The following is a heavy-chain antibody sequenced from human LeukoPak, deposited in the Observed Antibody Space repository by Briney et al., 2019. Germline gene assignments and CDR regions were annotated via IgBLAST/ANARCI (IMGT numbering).Heavy chain of an antibody. V-gene: IGHV1-2*02. CDR1: GYTFTDYY. CDR3: AREVGVVAHQGGWFDP. D-gene: IGHD2-2*01. Sequence: GASVKVSCKASGYTFTDYYLHWVRQAPGQGLEWIGRINPNSGGTNYAQKFHGRVTATRDTSINTAYMELSRLTSDDTASYYCAREVGVVAHQGGWFDPWGQGTLVTVSS. CDR2: INPNSGGT. J-gene: IGHJ5*02.